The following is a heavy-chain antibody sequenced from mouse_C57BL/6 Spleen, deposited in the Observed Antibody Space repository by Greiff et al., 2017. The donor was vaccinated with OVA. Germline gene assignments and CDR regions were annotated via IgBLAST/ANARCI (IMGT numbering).Heavy chain of an antibody. CDR3: ARRDYPDY. V-gene: IGHV1-82*01. CDR1: GYAFSSSW. CDR2: IYPGDGDT. J-gene: IGHJ2*01. Sequence: VKLMESGPELVKPGASVKISCKASGYAFSSSWMNWVKQRPGKGLEWIGRIYPGDGDTNYNGKFKGKATLTADKSSSTAYMQLSSLTSEDSAVYFCARRDYPDYWGQGTTLTVSS. D-gene: IGHD1-1*02.